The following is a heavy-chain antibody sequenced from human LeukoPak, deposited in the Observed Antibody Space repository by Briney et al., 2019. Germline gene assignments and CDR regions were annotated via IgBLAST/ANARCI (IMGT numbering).Heavy chain of an antibody. CDR1: GFTVSSNY. CDR2: IHSGGST. V-gene: IGHV3-53*01. CDR3: ARDGDYGAYFDY. Sequence: GGSLRLSCAASGFTVSSNYMSWVRQAPGKGLEWVSVIHSGGSTYYADSVKGRFTISRDNSENTLYLQMNSLRAEDTAVYYCARDGDYGAYFDYWGQGTLVTVSS. D-gene: IGHD4-17*01. J-gene: IGHJ4*02.